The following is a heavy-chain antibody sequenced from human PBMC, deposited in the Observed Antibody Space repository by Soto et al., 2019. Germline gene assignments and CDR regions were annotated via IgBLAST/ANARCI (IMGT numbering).Heavy chain of an antibody. CDR1: GYTLTELS. V-gene: IGHV1-24*01. Sequence: QVQLVQSGAEVKKPGASVKVSCKVSGYTLTELSMHWVRQAPGKGLEWMGGFDPEDGETIYAQKFQGRVTMTEDTSXXTAYMELSSLRSEDTAVYCCATSHDYGDYVPQLDYWGQGTLVTVSS. J-gene: IGHJ4*02. CDR2: FDPEDGET. D-gene: IGHD4-17*01. CDR3: ATSHDYGDYVPQLDY.